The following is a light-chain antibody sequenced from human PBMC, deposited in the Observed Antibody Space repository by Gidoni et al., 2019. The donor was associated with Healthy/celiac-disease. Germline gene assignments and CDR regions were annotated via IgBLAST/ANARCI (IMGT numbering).Light chain of an antibody. V-gene: IGKV1-39*01. CDR1: QSISSY. CDR3: QQSYSTPIT. CDR2: AAS. J-gene: IGKJ5*01. Sequence: DIQMTQSPSSLSASVGDRVTITCRASQSISSYLNWYQQKPGKAPKLLLYAASSLQSGVPSRFSGSGSGTDFTLTISSLQPEDFATYYCQQSYSTPITFGQXTRLEIK.